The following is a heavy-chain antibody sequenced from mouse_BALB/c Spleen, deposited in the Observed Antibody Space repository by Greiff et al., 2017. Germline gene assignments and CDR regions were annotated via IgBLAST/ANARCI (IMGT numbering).Heavy chain of an antibody. CDR1: GFTFSSYA. D-gene: IGHD1-1*01. J-gene: IGHJ4*01. V-gene: IGHV5-9-4*01. Sequence: EVHLVESGGGLVKPGGYLKLSCAASGFTFSSYAMSWVRQSPEKRLEWVAEISSGGSYTYYPDTVTGRFTISRDNAKNTLYLEMSSLRSEDTAMYYCARGDYYGSSPYAMDYWGQGTSVTVSS. CDR3: ARGDYYGSSPYAMDY. CDR2: ISSGGSYT.